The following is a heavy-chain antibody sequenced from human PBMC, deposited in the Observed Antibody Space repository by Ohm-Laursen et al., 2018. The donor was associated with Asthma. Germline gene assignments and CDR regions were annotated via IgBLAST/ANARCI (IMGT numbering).Heavy chain of an antibody. CDR3: AREEKLYSSAGEYFDL. V-gene: IGHV3-23*01. D-gene: IGHD6-25*01. CDR1: GYSFSLYS. J-gene: IGHJ2*01. CDR2: ISGSGGST. Sequence: SLRLSCAASGYSFSLYSIHWIRQAPGKGLEWVSVISGSGGSTYYADSVKGRFTISRDNSKNTLYLQMNSLRAEDTAVYYCAREEKLYSSAGEYFDLWGRGTLVTVSS.